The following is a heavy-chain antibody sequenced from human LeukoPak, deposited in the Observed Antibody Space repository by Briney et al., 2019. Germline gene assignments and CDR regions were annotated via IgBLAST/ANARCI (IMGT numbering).Heavy chain of an antibody. D-gene: IGHD2-2*01. Sequence: ASVKVSFKSSGYTFTIYDINWVRQATGQGLEWMGWMNPNSGNTGYAQKLQGRVTITRNTSISTAYMELSGLRSEDTAVYYCARGRCSSTSCYGDYYYYYMDVWGKGTTVTVSS. CDR1: GYTFTIYD. J-gene: IGHJ6*03. CDR2: MNPNSGNT. CDR3: ARGRCSSTSCYGDYYYYYMDV. V-gene: IGHV1-8*03.